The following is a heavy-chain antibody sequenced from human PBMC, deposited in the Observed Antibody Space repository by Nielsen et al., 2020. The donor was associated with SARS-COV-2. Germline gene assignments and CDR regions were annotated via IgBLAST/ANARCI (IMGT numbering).Heavy chain of an antibody. D-gene: IGHD1-26*01. Sequence: VRQMPGKGLEWMGIIDPGDSDTRYSPSFQGQVTISADKSISTAYLQWSSLKASDTAMYYCARHSGSSQYYYYYYGMDVWGQGTTVTVSS. CDR3: ARHSGSSQYYYYYYGMDV. CDR2: IDPGDSDT. J-gene: IGHJ6*02. V-gene: IGHV5-51*01.